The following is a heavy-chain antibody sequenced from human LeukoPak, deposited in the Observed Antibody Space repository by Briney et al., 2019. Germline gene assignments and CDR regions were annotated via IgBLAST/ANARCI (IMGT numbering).Heavy chain of an antibody. CDR1: GFTFSNYW. CDR2: IKHDGSEE. V-gene: IGHV3-7*01. Sequence: PGGSLRLPCAASGFTFSNYWMSWVRQAPGRGLEWVAHIKHDGSEEYYVDSMKGRFTVSRDNARNSLYLQMNSLRAEDTAVYYCATEKFDYWGQGTLVTVSS. CDR3: ATEKFDY. J-gene: IGHJ4*02.